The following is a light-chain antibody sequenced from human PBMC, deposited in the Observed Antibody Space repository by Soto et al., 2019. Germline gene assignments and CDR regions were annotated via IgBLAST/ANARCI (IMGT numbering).Light chain of an antibody. CDR2: GAS. CDR1: HSFGIN. J-gene: IGKJ1*01. CDR3: QQYNKWHRT. Sequence: EIVMTHSPATLSVSPGERATLSCRSSHSFGINLAWYQQKSGQAPRLLIYGASTRATDLPVRFSGSGSGTEFTLTISSLQSEDFAVYYCQQYNKWHRTFGQGTKVEIK. V-gene: IGKV3-15*01.